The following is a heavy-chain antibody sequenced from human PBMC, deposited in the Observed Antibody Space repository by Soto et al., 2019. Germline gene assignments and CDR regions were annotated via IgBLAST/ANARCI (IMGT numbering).Heavy chain of an antibody. CDR1: GGSITSSSYY. CDR3: ARGLITGSHYSGGWYYFDS. CDR2: IYYSGST. D-gene: IGHD6-19*01. Sequence: ASETLSLTCTVSGGSITSSSYYWGWIRQPPGKGLEWIGSIYYSGSTNYNPSLKSRVTISIHTSNSQFSLELSSVTAADTAVYYCARGLITGSHYSGGWYYFDSWGQGTQVTVSS. V-gene: IGHV4-39*07. J-gene: IGHJ4*02.